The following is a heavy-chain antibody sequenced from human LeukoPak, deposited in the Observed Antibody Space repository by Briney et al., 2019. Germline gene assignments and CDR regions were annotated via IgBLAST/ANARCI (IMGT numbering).Heavy chain of an antibody. CDR2: IIPILGIA. J-gene: IGHJ4*02. Sequence: VASVKVSCKASGYTFTSYGISWVRQAPGQGLEWMGRIIPILGIANYAQKFQGRVTITADKSTSTAYMELSSLRSEDTAVYYCAHSSGWRYYFDYWGQGTLVTVSS. V-gene: IGHV1-69*04. CDR1: GYTFTSYG. D-gene: IGHD6-19*01. CDR3: AHSSGWRYYFDY.